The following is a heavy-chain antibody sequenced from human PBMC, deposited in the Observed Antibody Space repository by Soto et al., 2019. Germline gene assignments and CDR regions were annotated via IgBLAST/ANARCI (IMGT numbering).Heavy chain of an antibody. D-gene: IGHD2-15*01. J-gene: IGHJ5*02. CDR3: AYSETYAWFDP. CDR2: AFYSGST. V-gene: IGHV4-59*01. Sequence: TLSLTCTVSGGSISSYYWNWIRQSPGKGLEWIGYAFYSGSTKYSPSFKSRVTISVDTSKNQFSLNLRSVTAADTAVYYCAYSETYAWFDPWGQGTLVTVSS. CDR1: GGSISSYY.